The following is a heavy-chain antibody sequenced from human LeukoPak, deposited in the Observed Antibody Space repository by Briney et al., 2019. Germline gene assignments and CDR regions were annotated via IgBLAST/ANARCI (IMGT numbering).Heavy chain of an antibody. CDR3: VRESPYLGVMGALLDY. V-gene: IGHV3-21*01. D-gene: IGHD1-26*01. CDR1: GFTFSSYS. Sequence: GGSLRLSCAASGFTFSSYSMNWVHQAPGKGLEWVSSISTSSSYIYYADSVKGRFTISRDNAKNSLYLQMNSLRAEDTAVYYCVRESPYLGVMGALLDYWGHGTLVTASS. CDR2: ISTSSSYI. J-gene: IGHJ4*01.